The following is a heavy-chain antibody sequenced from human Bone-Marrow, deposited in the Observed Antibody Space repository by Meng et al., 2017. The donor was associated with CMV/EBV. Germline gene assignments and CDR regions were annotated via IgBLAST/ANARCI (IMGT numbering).Heavy chain of an antibody. CDR3: ARSLNHYAARGSGSYYAY. V-gene: IGHV1-2*02. Sequence: ASVKVSCKASGYTFTGYYMHWVRQAPGQGLEWMGWINPNSGGTNYAQKFQGRVTMIRDTSISTAYMELSRLRSDDTAVYYCARSLNHYAARGSGSYYAYWGQGTLVTVSS. J-gene: IGHJ4*02. D-gene: IGHD1-26*01. CDR2: INPNSGGT. CDR1: GYTFTGYY.